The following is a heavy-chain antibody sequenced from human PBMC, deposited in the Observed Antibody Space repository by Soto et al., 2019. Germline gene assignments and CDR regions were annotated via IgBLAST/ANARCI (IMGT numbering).Heavy chain of an antibody. CDR3: ARAPQTVAGAGIWY. J-gene: IGHJ4*02. CDR2: ISGYNGDT. Sequence: QVQLVQSGAEVKKPGASVKVSCKASGYTFTSYGMSWVRQAPGQGLEWMGWISGYNGDTNYAQKLQGRVTMTTHTSTSTAYMELRSLRSDDTAVYYCARAPQTVAGAGIWYWGQGTLVTVSS. D-gene: IGHD6-13*01. V-gene: IGHV1-18*04. CDR1: GYTFTSYG.